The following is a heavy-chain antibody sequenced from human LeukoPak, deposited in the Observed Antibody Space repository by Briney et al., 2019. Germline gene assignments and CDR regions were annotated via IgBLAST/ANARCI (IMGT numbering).Heavy chain of an antibody. V-gene: IGHV4-34*01. CDR1: GGSFSGYY. CDR3: ARLGYSSSWYNYYYYYMDV. J-gene: IGHJ6*03. Sequence: PSETLSLTCAVYGGSFSGYYWSWIRQPPGKGLEWIGEINHSGSTNYNPSLKSRVTISVDTSKNQFSLKLSSVTAADTAVYYCARLGYSSSWYNYYYYYMDVWGKGTTVTISS. D-gene: IGHD6-13*01. CDR2: INHSGST.